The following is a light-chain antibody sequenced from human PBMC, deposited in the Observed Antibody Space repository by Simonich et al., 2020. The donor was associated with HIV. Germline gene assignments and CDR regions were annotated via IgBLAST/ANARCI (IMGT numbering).Light chain of an antibody. CDR2: WAS. CDR1: QSILYSSNNKNH. J-gene: IGKJ2*01. V-gene: IGKV4-1*01. Sequence: DIVMTQSQDSLAVSLGERANINCKSSQSILYSSNNKNHLAWYQQKPGHPPRLFIYWASTRESGVPDRFSGSGSGTDFTLTISSLQAEDVAVYYCQQYYSTPHTFGQGTKVEIK. CDR3: QQYYSTPHT.